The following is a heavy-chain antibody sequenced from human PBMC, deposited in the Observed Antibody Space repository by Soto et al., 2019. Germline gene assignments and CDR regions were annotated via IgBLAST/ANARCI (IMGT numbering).Heavy chain of an antibody. CDR2: IYYSGST. J-gene: IGHJ4*02. CDR1: GGSISSGGYF. D-gene: IGHD1-26*01. CDR3: ARAPNSGNYYAIDY. V-gene: IGHV4-31*03. Sequence: SDTLSLTCNVSGGSISSGGYFWSWIRQHPGKGLEWIGYIYYSGSTYSNPSLKSRVTISVDTSKNQFSLKLSSVTAADTAVYYCARAPNSGNYYAIDYWGQGTLVTVSS.